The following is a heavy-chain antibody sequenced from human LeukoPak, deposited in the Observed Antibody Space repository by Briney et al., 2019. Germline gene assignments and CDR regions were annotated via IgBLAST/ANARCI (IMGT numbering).Heavy chain of an antibody. D-gene: IGHD3-10*01. CDR2: IRSKTDGGTT. V-gene: IGHV3-15*01. Sequence: GGSLRLSCAASGFTFSNAWMSWVRQAPGKGLEWVGRIRSKTDGGTTDYAAPVKGRFTISRDDSKNTLYLQMNSLKTGDTAVYYCTTARNMVRGVIPLDYWGQGTLVTVSS. CDR3: TTARNMVRGVIPLDY. J-gene: IGHJ4*02. CDR1: GFTFSNAW.